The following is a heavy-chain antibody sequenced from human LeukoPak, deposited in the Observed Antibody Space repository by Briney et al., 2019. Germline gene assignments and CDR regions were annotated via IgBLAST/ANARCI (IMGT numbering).Heavy chain of an antibody. J-gene: IGHJ5*02. V-gene: IGHV1-69*04. CDR3: ARVFYYDSSGYYYNWFDP. CDR1: GGTFSSYA. Sequence: GSSVKVSCKASGGTFSSYAISWVRQAPGQGLEWMGRIIPILGIANYAQKFQGRVTITADKSTSTAYMELSSLRSGDTAVYYCARVFYYDSSGYYYNWFDPWGQGTLVIVSS. D-gene: IGHD3-22*01. CDR2: IIPILGIA.